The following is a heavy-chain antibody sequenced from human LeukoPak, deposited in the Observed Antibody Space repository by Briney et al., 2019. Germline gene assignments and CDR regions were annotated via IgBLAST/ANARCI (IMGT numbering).Heavy chain of an antibody. D-gene: IGHD3-22*01. J-gene: IGHJ3*02. V-gene: IGHV3-23*01. CDR2: ISGSGGST. Sequence: GGSLRLSCTASGFKFGEYAMSWVRQAPGKGLEWVSAISGSGGSTYYADSVKGRFTISRDNSKNTLYLQMNSLRAEDTAVYYCAKDGEPDYYDSSGYMSAFDIWGQGTMVTVSS. CDR1: GFKFGEYA. CDR3: AKDGEPDYYDSSGYMSAFDI.